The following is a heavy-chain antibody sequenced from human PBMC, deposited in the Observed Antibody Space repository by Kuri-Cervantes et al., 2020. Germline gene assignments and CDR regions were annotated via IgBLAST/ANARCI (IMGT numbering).Heavy chain of an antibody. D-gene: IGHD6-13*01. J-gene: IGHJ4*02. CDR3: ARFLIAAAGMVDY. Sequence: SETLSLTCTVSGGSISSSSHYWGWIRQPPGKGLEWIGSIYYSGSTYYNPSLKSRVTISVDTSKNQFSLKLSSVTAADTAVYYCARFLIAAAGMVDYWGQGTLVTVSS. CDR1: GGSISSSSHY. CDR2: IYYSGST. V-gene: IGHV4-39*01.